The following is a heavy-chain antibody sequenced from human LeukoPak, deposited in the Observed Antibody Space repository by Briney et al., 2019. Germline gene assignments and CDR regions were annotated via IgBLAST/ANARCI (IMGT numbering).Heavy chain of an antibody. D-gene: IGHD6-13*01. CDR2: IYFSVST. J-gene: IGHJ4*02. Sequence: PSGTLSLTCTVSGGSISSYYWSCIRLPPGKGLEWIGYIYFSVSTNYNPSLKSRVSISVDTSKNQFSLKLSSVTAADTAVYYCARHGCSSSFEYWGQGTLVTVSS. CDR3: ARHGCSSSFEY. CDR1: GGSISSYY. V-gene: IGHV4-59*08.